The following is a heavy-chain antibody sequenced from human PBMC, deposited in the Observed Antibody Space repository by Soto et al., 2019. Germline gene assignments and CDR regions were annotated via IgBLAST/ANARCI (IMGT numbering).Heavy chain of an antibody. CDR1: GYSFTNYW. D-gene: IGHD2-2*03. J-gene: IGHJ6*02. CDR3: ARRGGGYCSSKSRYPPSGMDV. Sequence: PGESLKISCKGSGYSFTNYWIGWVRQMPGKGLEWMGIIYPGDSDTRYSPSFQGQVTISADKSISTAYLQWSSLKASDTATYYCARRGGGYCSSKSRYPPSGMDVWGQGTTVTVSS. V-gene: IGHV5-51*01. CDR2: IYPGDSDT.